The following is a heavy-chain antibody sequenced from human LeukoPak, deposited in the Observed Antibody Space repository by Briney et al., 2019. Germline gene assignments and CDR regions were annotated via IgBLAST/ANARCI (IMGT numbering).Heavy chain of an antibody. Sequence: ASVKVSCKASGGTFSSYVISWVRQAPGQGLEWMGGIIPIFGTANYAQKFQGRVTITADKSTSTAYMELSCLRSEDTAVYYCARDVNFDRFDPWGQGTLVTVSS. CDR2: IIPIFGTA. CDR3: ARDVNFDRFDP. V-gene: IGHV1-69*06. CDR1: GGTFSSYV. J-gene: IGHJ5*02.